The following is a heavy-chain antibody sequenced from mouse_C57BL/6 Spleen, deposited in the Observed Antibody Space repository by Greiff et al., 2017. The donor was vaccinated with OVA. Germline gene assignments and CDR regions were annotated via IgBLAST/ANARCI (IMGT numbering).Heavy chain of an antibody. CDR1: GYTFTSYW. CDR3: ARRGYSNYVAY. D-gene: IGHD2-5*01. V-gene: IGHV1-50*01. Sequence: VQLQQPGAELVKPGASVKLSCKASGYTFTSYWMQWVKQRPGQGLEWIGEIDPSDSYTNYNQKFKGKATLTVDTSSSTAYMQLSSLTSEDSAVYYCARRGYSNYVAYWGQGTLVTVSA. CDR2: IDPSDSYT. J-gene: IGHJ3*01.